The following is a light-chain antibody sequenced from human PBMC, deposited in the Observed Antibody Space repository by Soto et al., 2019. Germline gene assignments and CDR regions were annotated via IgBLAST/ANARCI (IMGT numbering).Light chain of an antibody. CDR1: SSDVGGYDY. Sequence: QSALTQPASVSGSPGQSITISYTGTSSDVGGYDYVCWYQQHPVKAPKLMIYEVNNRPSGVSNRFSGSKSGNTASLTISGLQAEDEADYYCSSYTSTNTPYVFGTGTKVTVL. CDR2: EVN. CDR3: SSYTSTNTPYV. J-gene: IGLJ1*01. V-gene: IGLV2-14*01.